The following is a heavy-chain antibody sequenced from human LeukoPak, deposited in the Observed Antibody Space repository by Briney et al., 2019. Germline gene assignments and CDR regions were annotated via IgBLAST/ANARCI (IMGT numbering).Heavy chain of an antibody. CDR2: ISSSSTSI. CDR1: GFTFSNYH. V-gene: IGHV3-48*04. CDR3: ARFRTLGA. D-gene: IGHD3-3*01. Sequence: GGSLRLSCAASGFTFSNYHMNWVRQAPGKGLEWLSYISSSSTSIYYTDSVKGRFTISRDNAKNSLYLQMSSLRAEDTAVYYCARFRTLGAWGQGTLVTVSS. J-gene: IGHJ5*02.